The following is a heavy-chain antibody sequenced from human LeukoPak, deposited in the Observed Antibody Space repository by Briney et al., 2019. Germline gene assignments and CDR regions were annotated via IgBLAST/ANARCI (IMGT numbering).Heavy chain of an antibody. CDR3: ARSFSSSPVLYDY. V-gene: IGHV3-30-3*01. CDR1: GFTFSSYA. CDR2: ISYDGSNK. J-gene: IGHJ4*02. D-gene: IGHD6-13*01. Sequence: GGSLRLSCAASGFTFSSYAMHWVRQAPGKGLEWVAVISYDGSNKYYADSVKGRFTISRDNSRNTLYLQMNSLRAEDTAVYYCARSFSSSPVLYDYWGQGTLVTVSS.